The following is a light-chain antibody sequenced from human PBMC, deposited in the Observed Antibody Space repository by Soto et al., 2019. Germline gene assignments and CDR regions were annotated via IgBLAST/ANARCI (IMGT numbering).Light chain of an antibody. CDR3: QQYGSSPRT. J-gene: IGKJ1*01. CDR1: QSVSSSY. V-gene: IGKV3-20*01. CDR2: GAS. Sequence: EIVLTQSPGTLSLSPGERATLSCRASQSVSSSYLAWYQQKPGQAPRLLIYGASSRATGIPDRFSGSGSGADFAHTISRLEPEDFDMYYCQQYGSSPRTFGQGTKVEIK.